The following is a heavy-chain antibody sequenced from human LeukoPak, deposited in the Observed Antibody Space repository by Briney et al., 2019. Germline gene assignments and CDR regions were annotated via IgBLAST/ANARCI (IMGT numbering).Heavy chain of an antibody. Sequence: GRSLRLSCAASGFTFSSYGMHWVRQAPGKGLEWVAVIWYDGSNKYYADSVKGRFTISRDNSKNTLYLQMNSLRAEDTAVYYCARDPTTTYYYGSGAPKGWFDPWGQGTLVTVSS. CDR2: IWYDGSNK. CDR1: GFTFSSYG. D-gene: IGHD3-10*01. CDR3: ARDPTTTYYYGSGAPKGWFDP. J-gene: IGHJ5*02. V-gene: IGHV3-33*01.